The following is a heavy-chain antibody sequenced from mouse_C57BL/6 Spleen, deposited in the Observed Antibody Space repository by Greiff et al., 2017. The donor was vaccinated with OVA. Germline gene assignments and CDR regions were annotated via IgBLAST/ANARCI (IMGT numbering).Heavy chain of an antibody. CDR3: ARFITTVDWYFDV. CDR2: INYDGSST. J-gene: IGHJ1*03. V-gene: IGHV5-16*01. D-gene: IGHD1-1*01. CDR1: GFTFSDYY. Sequence: EVMLVESEGGLVQPGSSMKLSCTASGFTFSDYYMAWVRQVPEKGLEWVANINYDGSSTYYLDSLKSRFIISRDNAKNILYLQMSSLKSEDTATYYCARFITTVDWYFDVWGTGTTVTVSS.